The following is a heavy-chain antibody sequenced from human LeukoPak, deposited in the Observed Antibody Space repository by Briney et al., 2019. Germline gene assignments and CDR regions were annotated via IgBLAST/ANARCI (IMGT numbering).Heavy chain of an antibody. CDR3: ARDRGIRDYFDY. D-gene: IGHD3-3*02. CDR2: IKQDGSEK. J-gene: IGHJ4*02. V-gene: IGHV3-7*01. Sequence: GGSLRLSCAASGFTFSRHWTNWVRQAPGKGLEWVANIKQDGSEKYYVDSVKGRFTISRDNAKNSLYLQMNSLRAEDTAVYYCARDRGIRDYFDYWGQGTLVTVSS. CDR1: GFTFSRHW.